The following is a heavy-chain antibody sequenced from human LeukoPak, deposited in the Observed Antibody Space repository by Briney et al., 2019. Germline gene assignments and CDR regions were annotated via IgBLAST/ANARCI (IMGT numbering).Heavy chain of an antibody. CDR2: IYTGGDT. D-gene: IGHD3-10*01. CDR1: GFTISSNY. V-gene: IGHV3-53*01. J-gene: IGHJ4*02. Sequence: GGSLRLPCAASGFTISSNYMSWVRQAPGKGLECVSIIYTGGDTYYADSVKGRFTISRDSSKNTVYLQMNSLRAEDAAVYFCARSYYDSGTYKNYFDYWGQGALVTVSS. CDR3: ARSYYDSGTYKNYFDY.